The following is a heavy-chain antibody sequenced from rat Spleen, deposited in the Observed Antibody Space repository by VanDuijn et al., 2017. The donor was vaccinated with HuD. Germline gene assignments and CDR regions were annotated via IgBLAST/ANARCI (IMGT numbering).Heavy chain of an antibody. CDR1: GFTFSSYW. CDR2: INTDSSST. J-gene: IGHJ2*01. CDR3: ARETGYSQYFDY. V-gene: IGHV5-43*01. D-gene: IGHD1-2*01. Sequence: EVQLVETGGGLVQPGRSLKLSCVASGFTFSSYWMYWIRQAPENGIEWLAYINTDSSSTHYAETVKGRFTISRDNAKNTVDMQLSSLRSEDTAMYFCARETGYSQYFDYWGQGVMVTVSS.